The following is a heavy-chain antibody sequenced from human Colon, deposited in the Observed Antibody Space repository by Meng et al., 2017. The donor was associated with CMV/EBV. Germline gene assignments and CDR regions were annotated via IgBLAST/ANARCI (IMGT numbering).Heavy chain of an antibody. CDR1: GFTFGSYA. Sequence: GESLKISCAAAGFTFGSYAMSWVRQAPGKGLEWVSTIDGSDTYYADFVKGRFTISRDNSKNTLSLQMKSLRAEDTAVYYCAKIIFDKVPTKFLGYFDSWGQGTLVTVSS. J-gene: IGHJ4*02. CDR3: AKIIFDKVPTKFLGYFDS. V-gene: IGHV3-23*05. CDR2: IDGSDT.